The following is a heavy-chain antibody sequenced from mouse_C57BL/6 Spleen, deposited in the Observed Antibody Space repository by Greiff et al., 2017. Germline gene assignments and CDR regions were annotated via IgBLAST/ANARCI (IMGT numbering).Heavy chain of an antibody. CDR3: ASHYYYGSSYGAMDY. Sequence: QVQLQQPGAELVKPGASVKMSCKASGYTFTSYWITWVKQRPGQGLEWIGDIYPGSGSTNYNEKFKSKATLTVDTSSSTAYMQLSNLTSEDSAVYYCASHYYYGSSYGAMDYWGQGTSVTVSS. J-gene: IGHJ4*01. V-gene: IGHV1-55*01. CDR1: GYTFTSYW. CDR2: IYPGSGST. D-gene: IGHD1-1*01.